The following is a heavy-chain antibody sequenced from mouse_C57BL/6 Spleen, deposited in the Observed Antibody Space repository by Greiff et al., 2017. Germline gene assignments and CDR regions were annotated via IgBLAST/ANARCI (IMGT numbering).Heavy chain of an antibody. Sequence: QVQLQQSGPELVKPGASVKLSCKASGYAFSSSWMNWVKQRPGKGLEWIGRIYPGDGDTTYHGTFKGKATLTADKSTSTAYMQLSSLSSEDSAVYCCARGGYGRDFDDWGQGTTLTVSS. CDR3: ARGGYGRDFDD. CDR1: GYAFSSSW. J-gene: IGHJ2*01. CDR2: IYPGDGDT. V-gene: IGHV1-82*01. D-gene: IGHD1-1*01.